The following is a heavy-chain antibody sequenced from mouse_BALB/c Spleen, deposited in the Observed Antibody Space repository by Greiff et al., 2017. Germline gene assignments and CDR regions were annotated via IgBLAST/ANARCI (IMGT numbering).Heavy chain of an antibody. CDR2: IRNKANGYTT. CDR3: ARVDGYYYYFDY. J-gene: IGHJ2*01. D-gene: IGHD2-3*01. Sequence: EVHLVESGGGLVQPGGSLRLSCATSGFTFTDYYMSWVRQPPGKALEWLGFIRNKANGYTTEYSASVKGRFTISRDNSQSILYLQMNTLRAEDSATYYCARVDGYYYYFDYWGQGTTLTVSS. V-gene: IGHV7-3*02. CDR1: GFTFTDYY.